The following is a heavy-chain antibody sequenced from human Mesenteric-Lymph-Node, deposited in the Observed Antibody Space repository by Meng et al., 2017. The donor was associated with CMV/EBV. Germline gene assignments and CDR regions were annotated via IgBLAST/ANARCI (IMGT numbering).Heavy chain of an antibody. V-gene: IGHV4-61*01. CDR3: ARSYYFWSGYYNGVVDY. J-gene: IGHJ4*02. CDR1: GGSVSSGSYY. Sequence: SETLSLTCTVSGGSVSSGSYYWSWIRQPPGKGLEWIGYIYYSGSTNYNPSLKSRVTISVDTSKNQFSLKLSSVTAADTAVYYCARSYYFWSGYYNGVVDYWGQGTLVTVSS. D-gene: IGHD3-3*01. CDR2: IYYSGST.